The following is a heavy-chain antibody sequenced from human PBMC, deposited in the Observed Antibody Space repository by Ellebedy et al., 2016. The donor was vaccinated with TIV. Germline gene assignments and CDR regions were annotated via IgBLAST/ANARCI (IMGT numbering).Heavy chain of an antibody. CDR3: MRGYPVQGI. V-gene: IGHV3-7*01. J-gene: IGHJ4*02. CDR1: GFTFRDYY. Sequence: GESLKISCAASGFTFRDYYILCIRQAPGKGLASVANIKEDGTVTRYVDSVKGRLTISRDNAKSSLYLQMNSLRVDDTAVYYCMRGYPVQGIWGQGTLVTVSS. CDR2: IKEDGTVT. D-gene: IGHD1-26*01.